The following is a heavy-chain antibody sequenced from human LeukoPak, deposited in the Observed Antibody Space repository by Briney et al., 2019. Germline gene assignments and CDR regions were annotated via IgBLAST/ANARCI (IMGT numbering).Heavy chain of an antibody. V-gene: IGHV3-21*01. CDR2: ISSSSSYI. D-gene: IGHD6-13*01. CDR1: GFTFSSYS. J-gene: IGHJ4*02. Sequence: GGSLRLSCAASGFTFSSYSMNWVRQAPGKGLEWVSSISSSSSYIYYADSVKGRFTISRDNAKNSLYLQMNSLRAEDTAVYYCARDRGPSSSWLDYWGQGTLVTVSS. CDR3: ARDRGPSSSWLDY.